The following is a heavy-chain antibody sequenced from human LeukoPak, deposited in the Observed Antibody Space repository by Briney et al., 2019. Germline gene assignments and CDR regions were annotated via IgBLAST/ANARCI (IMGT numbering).Heavy chain of an antibody. V-gene: IGHV3-30-3*02. D-gene: IGHD3-10*01. J-gene: IGHJ4*02. CDR2: ISYDGSNK. CDR3: AKRGGYETMAAFDY. CDR1: GFTFSSYA. Sequence: GGSLRLSCAASGFTFSSYAMHWVRQAPGKGLEWVAVISYDGSNKYYADSVKGRFTISRDNPKNTLYLQMSSLRADDSAVYYCAKRGGYETMAAFDYWGQGTLVTVSS.